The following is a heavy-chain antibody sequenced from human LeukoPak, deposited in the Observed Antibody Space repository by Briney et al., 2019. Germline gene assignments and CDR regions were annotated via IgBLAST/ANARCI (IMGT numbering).Heavy chain of an antibody. D-gene: IGHD5-18*01. V-gene: IGHV3-15*01. Sequence: PGGSLRLSCAASGFTFSNAWMSWVRQAPGKGLEWAGRIKSKTDGGTTDYAAPVKGRFTISRDDSKNTLYLQMNSLKTEDTAVYYCTTDLFALGYSYGYGLVDYWGQGTLVTVSS. CDR3: TTDLFALGYSYGYGLVDY. J-gene: IGHJ4*02. CDR2: IKSKTDGGTT. CDR1: GFTFSNAW.